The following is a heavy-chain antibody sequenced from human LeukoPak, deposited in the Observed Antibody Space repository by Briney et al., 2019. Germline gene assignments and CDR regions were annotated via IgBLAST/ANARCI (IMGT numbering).Heavy chain of an antibody. CDR3: ARATNAYSSGWS. CDR1: GYTFTSYG. CDR2: ISAYNGNT. J-gene: IGHJ4*02. D-gene: IGHD6-19*01. V-gene: IGHV1-18*01. Sequence: ASVKVSCKASGYTFTSYGISWVRQAPGQGLEWMGWISAYNGNTNYAQKLQGRVTMTTDTSTNTAYMELRSLRSDDTAVYYCARATNAYSSGWSWGQGTLVTVSS.